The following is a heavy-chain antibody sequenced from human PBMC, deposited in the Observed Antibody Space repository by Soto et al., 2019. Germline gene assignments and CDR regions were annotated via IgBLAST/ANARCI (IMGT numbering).Heavy chain of an antibody. CDR3: ARDESDLWSQKANFDY. V-gene: IGHV3-48*03. D-gene: IGHD3-3*01. J-gene: IGHJ4*02. CDR1: GFTFSSYE. CDR2: ISSSGITI. Sequence: GGALRLSSEASGFTFSSYEINWVRQAPWKGLEWVSYISSSGITIYYADSVKGRFTISRDNAKNSLYLRMNSLRAEDTAFYYCARDESDLWSQKANFDYWGQGTLVTVSS.